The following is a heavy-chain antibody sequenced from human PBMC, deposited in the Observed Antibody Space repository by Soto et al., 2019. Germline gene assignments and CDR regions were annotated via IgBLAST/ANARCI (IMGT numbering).Heavy chain of an antibody. V-gene: IGHV1-18*01. CDR1: GYSFSSYG. J-gene: IGHJ5*02. Sequence: QVLLVQSGPEVKKPGASMKVSCKASGYSFSSYGITWVRQAPGRGLEWMGWSNPSSKETNYAQRFQGRVTVTTDTSTTTACIVLRSLKYDATAVYYCAPDCYPRFDPWGPGTAFTVSS. CDR2: SNPSSKET. CDR3: APDCYPRFDP. D-gene: IGHD2-15*01.